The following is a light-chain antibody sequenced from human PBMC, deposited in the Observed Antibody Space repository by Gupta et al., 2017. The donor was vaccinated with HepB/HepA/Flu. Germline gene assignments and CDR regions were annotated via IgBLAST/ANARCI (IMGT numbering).Light chain of an antibody. CDR1: SSDVGAYDR. V-gene: IGLV2-18*02. Sequence: SALTQPPSVSGSPGQSVTISCTGTSSDVGAYDRVSWYQQPPGTVPKLMIYAVFNRPSGVADRFSGFKSGNTASLMISGLQAEDEAEYYCASFTTSSTWIFGGGTTLTVL. J-gene: IGLJ2*01. CDR3: ASFTTSSTWI. CDR2: AVF.